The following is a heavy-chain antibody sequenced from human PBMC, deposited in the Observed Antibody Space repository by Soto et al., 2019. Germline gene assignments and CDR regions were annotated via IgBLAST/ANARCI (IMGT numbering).Heavy chain of an antibody. J-gene: IGHJ6*02. D-gene: IGHD6-6*01. CDR3: ARDKVIAARRVGPRLGMDV. CDR2: IIPIFGTA. CDR1: GGTFSSYA. V-gene: IGHV1-69*01. Sequence: QVQLVQSGAEVKKPGSSVKVSCKASGGTFSSYAISWVRQAPGQGLEWMGGIIPIFGTANYAQKFQGRVTITADESTSTAYMEMSSLRSEDTAVYYCARDKVIAARRVGPRLGMDVWGQVTTVTVSS.